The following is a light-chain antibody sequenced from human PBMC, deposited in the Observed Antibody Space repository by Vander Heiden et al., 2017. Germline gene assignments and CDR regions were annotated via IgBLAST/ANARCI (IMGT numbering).Light chain of an antibody. CDR2: WAS. CDR1: QSVLYSSNNKNY. J-gene: IGKJ3*01. V-gene: IGKV4-1*01. CDR3: LQYYSTPST. Sequence: DIVMTQSPDSLAVSLGERATINCKSSQSVLYSSNNKNYLAWYQQKPGQPPKLLIYWASTRESGVPDRFSGSGSGTDFTLTISSLQAEDVAVYYCLQYYSTPSTFGSETKVGI.